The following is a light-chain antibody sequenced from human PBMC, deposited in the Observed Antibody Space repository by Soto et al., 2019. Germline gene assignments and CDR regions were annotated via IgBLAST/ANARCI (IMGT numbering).Light chain of an antibody. Sequence: DIQMHQSPYSLSASVGDRVTITCQASQDIRNFLNWYQQKPGKAPKLLIYDASNLETGVPSRFSGSGSGTDFTFTISSLQPEDIATSYCQQYDILPTFGQGTKLEIK. CDR2: DAS. CDR3: QQYDILPT. V-gene: IGKV1-33*01. J-gene: IGKJ2*01. CDR1: QDIRNF.